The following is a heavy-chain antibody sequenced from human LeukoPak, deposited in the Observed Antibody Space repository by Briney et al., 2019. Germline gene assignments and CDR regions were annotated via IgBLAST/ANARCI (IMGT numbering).Heavy chain of an antibody. Sequence: GGSLRLSCAASGFTFSSYSMNWVRQAPGKGLEWVSSISSSSSYIYYADSVKGRFTISRDNAKNSLYLHMNSLRAEDTAVYYCARAGYGYYYDSSGRSPADYWGQGTLVTVSS. D-gene: IGHD3-22*01. J-gene: IGHJ4*02. CDR2: ISSSSSYI. V-gene: IGHV3-21*01. CDR1: GFTFSSYS. CDR3: ARAGYGYYYDSSGRSPADY.